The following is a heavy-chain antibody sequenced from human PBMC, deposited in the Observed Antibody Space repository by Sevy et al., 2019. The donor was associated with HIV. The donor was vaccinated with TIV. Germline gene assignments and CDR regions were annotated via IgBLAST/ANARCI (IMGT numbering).Heavy chain of an antibody. CDR2: IYYNGHI. D-gene: IGHD1-26*01. V-gene: IGHV4-59*08. CDR1: GGSITSLY. Sequence: LLKQSQTLSLTCTVSGGSITSLYWNWIRQPPGKGLEWIANIYYNGHINYNPSLKSRVTLSLDTSKNQFSLRLSSVTAADTAMYYCVGENAWGRGYSWGQGTLVTVSS. CDR3: VGENAWGRGYS. J-gene: IGHJ4*02.